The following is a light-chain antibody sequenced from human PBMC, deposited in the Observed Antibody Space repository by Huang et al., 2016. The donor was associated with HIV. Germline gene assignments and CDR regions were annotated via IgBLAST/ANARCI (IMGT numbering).Light chain of an antibody. V-gene: IGKV2-28*01. CDR3: MQTLQTPRT. CDR2: LTS. J-gene: IGKJ1*01. Sequence: DTVMTQSPLSLSVTPGESASISCNSSQSLLHSNGYNYLDWYVQKPGQSPQLLIYLTSNWASGVPDRFRGSGSGTDFTLDISRVEAEDVAIYYCMQTLQTPRTFGQGTKVEIK. CDR1: QSLLHSNGYNY.